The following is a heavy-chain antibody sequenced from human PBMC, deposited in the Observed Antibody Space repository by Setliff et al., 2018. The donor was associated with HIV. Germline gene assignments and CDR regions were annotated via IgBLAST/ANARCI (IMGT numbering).Heavy chain of an antibody. V-gene: IGHV3-23*01. D-gene: IGHD1-1*01. J-gene: IGHJ4*02. CDR3: ARLNWNDDYFDY. CDR1: GFIFSTYG. Sequence: PGGSLRLSCAASGFIFSTYGMSWVRQAPGKGLEWVSAISGSTGWADYGDSVKGRFTISRDNSKNTLYLQLTRLRAEDTAIYYCARLNWNDDYFDYWGQGTLVTVSS. CDR2: ISGSTGWA.